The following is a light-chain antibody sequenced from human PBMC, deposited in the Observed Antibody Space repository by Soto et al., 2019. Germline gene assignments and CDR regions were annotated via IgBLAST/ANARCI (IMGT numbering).Light chain of an antibody. CDR1: QDLTDRY. CDR2: GAS. J-gene: IGKJ1*01. Sequence: EIVLTQSPGTLSLSPGERATLSCRANQDLTDRYLAWYQQKPAQAPRLLIYGASSRATGIPDRFSGSGSGTDFTLTISRLEPEDFAVYYCQQYGSSSTFGQGTKVDIK. CDR3: QQYGSSST. V-gene: IGKV3-20*01.